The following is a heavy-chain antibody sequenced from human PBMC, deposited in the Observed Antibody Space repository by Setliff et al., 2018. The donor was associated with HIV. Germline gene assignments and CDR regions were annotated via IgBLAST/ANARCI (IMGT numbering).Heavy chain of an antibody. CDR3: ARTDCSSTSCYSPPYMDV. J-gene: IGHJ6*03. D-gene: IGHD2-2*01. CDR1: GYSFTSYW. Sequence: PGESLKISCKGSGYSFTSYWISWVRQMPGKGLEWMGRIDPSDSYTNYSPSFQGHVTISADESISTAYLQWSSLKASDTAMYYCARTDCSSTSCYSPPYMDVWGQGTTVTVSS. V-gene: IGHV5-10-1*01. CDR2: IDPSDSYT.